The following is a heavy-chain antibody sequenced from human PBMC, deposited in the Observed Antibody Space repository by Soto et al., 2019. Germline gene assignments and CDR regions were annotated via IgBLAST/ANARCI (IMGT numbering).Heavy chain of an antibody. CDR3: ARGRADYGAYVDY. Sequence: GASVKVSCKASEYAFTSYDINWVRQAAGQGLEWMGWMNPNSGNTGYAQKFQGRVTMTRDTSINTAYMELSSLRSEDTAAYYCARGRADYGAYVDYWGQGTLVTVSS. J-gene: IGHJ4*02. D-gene: IGHD4-17*01. V-gene: IGHV1-8*01. CDR2: MNPNSGNT. CDR1: EYAFTSYD.